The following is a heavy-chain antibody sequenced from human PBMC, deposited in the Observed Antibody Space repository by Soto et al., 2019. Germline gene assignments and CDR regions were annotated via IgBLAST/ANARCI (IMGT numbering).Heavy chain of an antibody. V-gene: IGHV1-46*01. CDR1: GYTFTSYY. Sequence: ASVKVSCKASGYTFTSYYMHWVRQAPGQGLEWMGIINPSGGSTSYAQKFQGRVTMTTDTSTSTVYMELSSLTSEDTAVYYCARDLIELEARYDWFGPWGQGTLVTVSS. J-gene: IGHJ5*02. CDR2: INPSGGST. D-gene: IGHD3-3*01. CDR3: ARDLIELEARYDWFGP.